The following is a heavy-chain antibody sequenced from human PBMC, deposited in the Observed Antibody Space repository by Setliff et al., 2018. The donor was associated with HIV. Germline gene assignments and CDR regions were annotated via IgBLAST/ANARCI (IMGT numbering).Heavy chain of an antibody. V-gene: IGHV1-46*01. CDR3: VRGMTSYDSSGYSIPYHFDY. J-gene: IGHJ4*02. CDR2: INPSGGGT. D-gene: IGHD3-22*01. Sequence: ASVKVSCKASGYSFTNYYMNWVRQAPGQGLEWMGIINPSGGGTTYAQKFQGRVTMTRDTSTDTLYMDLSSLTSEDTAVYYCVRGMTSYDSSGYSIPYHFDYWGQGTLVTVSS. CDR1: GYSFTNYY.